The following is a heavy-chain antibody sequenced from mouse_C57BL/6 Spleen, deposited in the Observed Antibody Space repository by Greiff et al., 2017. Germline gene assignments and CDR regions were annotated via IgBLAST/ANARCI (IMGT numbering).Heavy chain of an antibody. Sequence: ESGPGLVKPSQSLSLTCSVTGYSITSGYYWNWIRQFPGNKLEWMGYISYDGSNNYNPSLKNRISITRDTSTNQFFLKLNTVTTEDTATYYGARAFYGSSNDDYWGQGTTLTVSS. CDR3: ARAFYGSSNDDY. D-gene: IGHD1-1*01. CDR1: GYSITSGYY. CDR2: ISYDGSN. V-gene: IGHV3-6*01. J-gene: IGHJ2*01.